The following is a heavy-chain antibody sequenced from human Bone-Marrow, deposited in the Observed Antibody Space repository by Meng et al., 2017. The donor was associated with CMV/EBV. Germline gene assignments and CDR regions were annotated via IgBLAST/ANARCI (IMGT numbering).Heavy chain of an antibody. CDR1: GYTFTGYY. J-gene: IGHJ5*02. D-gene: IGHD3-3*01. CDR2: IIPILGIA. Sequence: SVKVSCKASGYTFTGYYMHWVRQAPGQGLEWMGRIIPILGIANYAQKFQGRVTITADKSTSTAYMELSSLRSEDTAVYYCASGRGITIFGVVITTNWFDPWGQGTLVTVSS. CDR3: ASGRGITIFGVVITTNWFDP. V-gene: IGHV1-69*02.